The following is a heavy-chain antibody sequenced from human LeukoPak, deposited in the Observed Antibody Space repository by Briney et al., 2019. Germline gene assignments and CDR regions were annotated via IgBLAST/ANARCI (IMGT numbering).Heavy chain of an antibody. J-gene: IGHJ4*02. CDR1: GFSFSDHW. Sequence: GGSLRLSCEASGFSFSDHWMGWVRQAPGKGLECVANIKHDGSGKEYVDSVKGRFAISRDNAKNSVYLEMSSLRAEDTAVYYCAKWRWRQSEYEDWGQGTLVTVSS. CDR3: AKWRWRQSEYED. V-gene: IGHV3-7*01. D-gene: IGHD5-24*01. CDR2: IKHDGSGK.